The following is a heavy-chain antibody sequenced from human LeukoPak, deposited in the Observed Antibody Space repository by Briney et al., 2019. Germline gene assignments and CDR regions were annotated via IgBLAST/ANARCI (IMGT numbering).Heavy chain of an antibody. Sequence: GGSLRLSCAASGFTFSSYSMNWVRQAPGKGLEWVSSISSSSSYTYYADSVKGRFTISRDNAKNSLYLQMNSLRAEDTAVYYCARKLSYYYGMDVWGQGTTVTVSS. CDR3: ARKLSYYYGMDV. CDR2: ISSSSSYT. V-gene: IGHV3-21*01. J-gene: IGHJ6*02. CDR1: GFTFSSYS.